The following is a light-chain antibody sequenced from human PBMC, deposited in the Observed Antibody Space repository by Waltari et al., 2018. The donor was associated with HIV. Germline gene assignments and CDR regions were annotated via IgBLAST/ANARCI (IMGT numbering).Light chain of an antibody. CDR2: NTN. Sequence: QSVLTQPPSVSGAPGPRVTLPCTGTHSNLRTPHVPWYQQFPGTAPQLLIYNTNSRPSGVPDRFSGSKSGTSASLAITGLQSEDEADYFCQSSDSTLSGSVFGGGTKLTVL. J-gene: IGLJ2*01. V-gene: IGLV1-40*01. CDR1: HSNLRTPHV. CDR3: QSSDSTLSGSV.